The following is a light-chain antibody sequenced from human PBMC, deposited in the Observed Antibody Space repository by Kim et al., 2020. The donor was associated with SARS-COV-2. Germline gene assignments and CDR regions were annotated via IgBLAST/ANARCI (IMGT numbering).Light chain of an antibody. Sequence: SSELTQDPAVSVALGQTVRITCQGDSLRSYYATWYQQKPGQAPIVVIYGKNNRPSGIPDRFSGSSSGDTASLTITGTQAGDEADSYCNSRGSNDNGLFGG. V-gene: IGLV3-19*01. J-gene: IGLJ2*01. CDR1: SLRSYY. CDR2: GKN. CDR3: NSRGSNDNGL.